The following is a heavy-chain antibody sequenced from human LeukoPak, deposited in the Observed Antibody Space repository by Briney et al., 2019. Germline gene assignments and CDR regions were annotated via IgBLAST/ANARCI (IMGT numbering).Heavy chain of an antibody. CDR1: GGSISSYY. CDR3: VSALPYYCSGGSCPFDY. Sequence: SETLSLTCTVSGGSISSYYWSWIRQPPGKGLEWIGYIYYSGSTNYNPSLQSRVTISIDTSKNQFSLKLSSVTPADPAVYYCVSALPYYCSGGSCPFDYWGQGTQVTVS. CDR2: IYYSGST. V-gene: IGHV4-59*01. D-gene: IGHD2-15*01. J-gene: IGHJ4*02.